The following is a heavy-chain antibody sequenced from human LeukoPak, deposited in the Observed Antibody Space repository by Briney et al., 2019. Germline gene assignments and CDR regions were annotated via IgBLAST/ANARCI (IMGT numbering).Heavy chain of an antibody. J-gene: IGHJ4*02. D-gene: IGHD3-22*01. CDR3: AKYYYDSSGAYYFDY. CDR1: GFTFSSYA. CDR2: ISGSGGST. V-gene: IGHV3-23*01. Sequence: GGSLRLSCAASGFTFSSYAMSCVRQAPGKGLEWVSAISGSGGSTYYADSVKGRFTISRDNSKNTLYLQMNSLRAEDTAVYYCAKYYYDSSGAYYFDYWGQGTLVTVSS.